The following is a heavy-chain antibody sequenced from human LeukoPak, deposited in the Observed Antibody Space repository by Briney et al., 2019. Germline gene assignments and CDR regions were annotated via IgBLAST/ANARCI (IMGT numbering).Heavy chain of an antibody. V-gene: IGHV1-46*01. CDR2: INLSGGST. D-gene: IGHD4/OR15-4a*01. Sequence: ASVKVSCKASGYTFTSYYMHWVRQAPGQGLEWLGIINLSGGSTHYPQKFQDRVTMTRDTSTSTVHMELSSLRSEDTAVYYCARDLDYGEKSEDYWGQGTLVTVSS. CDR3: ARDLDYGEKSEDY. CDR1: GYTFTSYY. J-gene: IGHJ4*02.